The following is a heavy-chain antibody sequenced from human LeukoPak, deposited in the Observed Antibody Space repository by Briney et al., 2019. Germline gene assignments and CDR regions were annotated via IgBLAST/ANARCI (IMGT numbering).Heavy chain of an antibody. V-gene: IGHV3-23*01. J-gene: IGHJ3*02. Sequence: GGSLRLSCAASGFTFSSYAMSWVRQAPGKGLEWVSAISGSGGSTYYADSVKGRFTISRDNSKNTLYLQMNSLRAEDTAVYYCAKGGYSGYEGIHDAFDIWGQGTMVAVSS. CDR1: GFTFSSYA. D-gene: IGHD5-12*01. CDR3: AKGGYSGYEGIHDAFDI. CDR2: ISGSGGST.